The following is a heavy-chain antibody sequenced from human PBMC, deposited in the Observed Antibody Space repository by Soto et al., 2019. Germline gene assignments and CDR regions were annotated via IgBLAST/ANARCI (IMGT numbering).Heavy chain of an antibody. V-gene: IGHV4-4*02. D-gene: IGHD6-19*01. Sequence: SETLSLTCGVSGGTIRSPDWWTWVRQPPGKGLEWIGEIFQSGSTNYTPSLESRVTISVDKSKNQFSLTLTSVTAADTAVYFCARGRGRYSSGWSWFDPWGQGILVTAPQ. J-gene: IGHJ5*02. CDR2: IFQSGST. CDR1: GGTIRSPDW. CDR3: ARGRGRYSSGWSWFDP.